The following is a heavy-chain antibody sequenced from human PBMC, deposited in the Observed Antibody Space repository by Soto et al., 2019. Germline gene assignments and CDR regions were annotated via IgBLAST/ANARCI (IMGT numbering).Heavy chain of an antibody. CDR2: ISSSSSYI. Sequence: EVQLVESGGGLVKPGGSLRLSCAASGFTFSSYSMNWVRRAPGKGLEWVSSISSSSSYIYYAGSVKGRFTISRDNAKNSLYLQMNSLRAEDTAVYYCEGFGDGMDVWGLGTTVTASS. V-gene: IGHV3-21*01. J-gene: IGHJ6*01. CDR3: EGFGDGMDV. D-gene: IGHD3-10*01. CDR1: GFTFSSYS.